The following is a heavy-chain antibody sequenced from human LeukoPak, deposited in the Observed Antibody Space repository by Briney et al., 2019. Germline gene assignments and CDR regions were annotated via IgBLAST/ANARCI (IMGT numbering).Heavy chain of an antibody. CDR3: ARHGGVGVIPDFDY. V-gene: IGHV4-39*01. CDR1: GDSISSSYY. D-gene: IGHD2-8*02. J-gene: IGHJ4*02. CDR2: IYYSGST. Sequence: SETLSLTCTVSGDSISSSYYWGWIRQPPGKGLEWIGSIYYSGSTYYNPSLKSRVTMSVDTSKNQFSLKLSSVTAADTAVYYCARHGGVGVIPDFDYWGPGTLVTVSS.